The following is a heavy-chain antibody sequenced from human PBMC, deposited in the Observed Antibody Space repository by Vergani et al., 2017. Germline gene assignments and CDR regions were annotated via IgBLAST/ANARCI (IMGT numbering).Heavy chain of an antibody. Sequence: QVQLVQSGAEVKKPGASVKVSCKASGYTFTSYDINCVRQATGQGLEWMGWMHPNSGNPGYAQKFKGRVTMNRNTSIRTAYMELSSLRSEDTAVYYCAREYSSGWYGRGYKWFDPWGQGTLVTVSS. CDR2: MHPNSGNP. J-gene: IGHJ5*02. CDR1: GYTFTSYD. CDR3: AREYSSGWYGRGYKWFDP. V-gene: IGHV1-8*01. D-gene: IGHD6-19*01.